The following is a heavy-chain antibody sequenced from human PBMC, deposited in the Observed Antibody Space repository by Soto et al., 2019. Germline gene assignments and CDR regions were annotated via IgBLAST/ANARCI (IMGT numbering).Heavy chain of an antibody. J-gene: IGHJ4*02. D-gene: IGHD6-13*01. CDR2: IYYSGST. Sequence: SETLSLTCTVSGGSISSYYWSWIRQPPGKGLEWIGYIYYSGSTNYNPSLKSRVTISVDTSKKQFSLNLNSVTAADTAVYYCASSSSWYYYFDDSGQGTLVTVSS. CDR1: GGSISSYY. CDR3: ASSSSWYYYFDD. V-gene: IGHV4-59*01.